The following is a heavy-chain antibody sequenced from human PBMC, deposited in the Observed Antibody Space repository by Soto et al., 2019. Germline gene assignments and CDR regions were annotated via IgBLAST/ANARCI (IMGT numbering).Heavy chain of an antibody. CDR2: IIPIFGTA. CDR3: ARSDYYDSSGYAGDCGMDV. J-gene: IGHJ6*02. V-gene: IGHV1-69*06. Sequence: QVQLVQSGAEVQKPGSSVKVSCKASGGTFSSYAISWVRQAPGQGLEWMGGIIPIFGTANYAQKFQGRVTITADKSTSTAYMELSSLRSEDTAVYYCARSDYYDSSGYAGDCGMDVWGQGTTVTVSS. CDR1: GGTFSSYA. D-gene: IGHD3-22*01.